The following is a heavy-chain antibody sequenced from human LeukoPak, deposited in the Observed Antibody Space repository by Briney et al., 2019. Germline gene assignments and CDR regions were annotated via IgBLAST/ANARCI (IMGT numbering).Heavy chain of an antibody. Sequence: GGSLRLSCAASGFTFSSYAMSWVRQAPGKGLEWVSAISGSGGSTYYADSVKGRFTISRDNSKNTLYLQMNSLRAEDTAVYYCATHKGYCSGGSCYSAFDYWGQGTLVTVSS. CDR3: ATHKGYCSGGSCYSAFDY. CDR1: GFTFSSYA. CDR2: ISGSGGST. D-gene: IGHD2-15*01. V-gene: IGHV3-23*01. J-gene: IGHJ4*02.